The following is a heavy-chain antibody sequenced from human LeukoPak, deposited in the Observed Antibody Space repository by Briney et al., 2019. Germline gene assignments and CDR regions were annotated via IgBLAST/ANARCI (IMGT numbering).Heavy chain of an antibody. CDR2: SNDSGGT. Sequence: SETLSLTCAVYGGTFSGYYWSWIRQPPGKRLEWVGESNDSGGTNYNPSLKSRVTISADKSKNQVSLKLTSVTAADTAVYYCARLPVIVGAALEYYYYYMGVWGQGTTVTVSS. J-gene: IGHJ6*03. D-gene: IGHD1-26*01. CDR1: GGTFSGYY. CDR3: ARLPVIVGAALEYYYYYMGV. V-gene: IGHV4-34*01.